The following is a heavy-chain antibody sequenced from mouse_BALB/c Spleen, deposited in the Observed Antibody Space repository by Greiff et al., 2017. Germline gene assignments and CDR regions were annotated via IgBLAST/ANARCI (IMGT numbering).Heavy chain of an antibody. CDR2: ISSGGSYT. CDR1: GFTFSSYA. D-gene: IGHD2-3*01. V-gene: IGHV5-9-4*01. Sequence: EVKLVESGGGLVKPGGSLKLSCAASGFTFSSYAMSWVRQSPEKRLEWVAEISSGGSYTYYPDTVTGRFTISRDNAKNTLYLEMSSLRSEDTAMYYCARADGYYGAMDYWGQGTSVTVSS. J-gene: IGHJ4*01. CDR3: ARADGYYGAMDY.